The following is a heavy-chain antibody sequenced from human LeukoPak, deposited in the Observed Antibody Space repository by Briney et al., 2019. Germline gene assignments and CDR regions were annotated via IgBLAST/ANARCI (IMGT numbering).Heavy chain of an antibody. J-gene: IGHJ4*02. D-gene: IGHD6-19*01. Sequence: SETLSLTCTVSGASITSDFWSWVRQPPGKGLEWIGYSSYSGNTRYSPSLNSRVTISLDTSKNQFSLNLNSVTAADTAVYYCARGRGNGWYDYWGQGTLVTV. CDR3: ARGRGNGWYDY. CDR1: GASITSDF. V-gene: IGHV4-59*01. CDR2: SSYSGNT.